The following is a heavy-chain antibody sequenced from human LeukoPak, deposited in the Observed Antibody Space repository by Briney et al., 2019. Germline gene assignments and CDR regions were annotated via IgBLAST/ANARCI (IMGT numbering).Heavy chain of an antibody. CDR3: ASRGYCSSTSCYLPYGMDV. CDR1: GGSISSSSYY. V-gene: IGHV4-39*01. Sequence: PSETLSLSCTVSGGSISSSSYYWGWIRQPRGKGLEWIGSIYYSGSTYYNPSLKSRVTISVDTSKNQFSLKLSSVTAADTAVYYCASRGYCSSTSCYLPYGMDVWGQGTTVTVSS. J-gene: IGHJ6*02. CDR2: IYYSGST. D-gene: IGHD2-2*01.